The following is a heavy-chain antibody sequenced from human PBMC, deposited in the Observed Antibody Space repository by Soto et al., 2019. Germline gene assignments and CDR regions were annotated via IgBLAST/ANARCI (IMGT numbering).Heavy chain of an antibody. Sequence: SVKVSCKASGGTFSSYAISWVRQAPGQGLEWMGGIIPIFGTANYAQKFQGRVTITADESTSTAYMELNSLRSEDTAVYYCARGETEYSSSWSLFDYWGQGTLVTVSS. CDR1: GGTFSSYA. V-gene: IGHV1-69*13. CDR3: ARGETEYSSSWSLFDY. CDR2: IIPIFGTA. J-gene: IGHJ4*02. D-gene: IGHD6-13*01.